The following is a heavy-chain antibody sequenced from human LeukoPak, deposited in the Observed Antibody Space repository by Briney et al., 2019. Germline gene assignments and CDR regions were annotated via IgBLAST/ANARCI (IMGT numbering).Heavy chain of an antibody. J-gene: IGHJ4*02. CDR3: AKGAYDYIEMGYFDY. Sequence: GGSLRLSCAASGFSLTNFAMSWVRRAPGKGLEWVSLIIGSSGDTFYADSVKGRFTISRDNSKNRLYLQMNGLRAEDTALYYCAKGAYDYIEMGYFDYWGQGTLVTVSS. D-gene: IGHD5-12*01. CDR2: IIGSSGDT. CDR1: GFSLTNFA. V-gene: IGHV3-23*01.